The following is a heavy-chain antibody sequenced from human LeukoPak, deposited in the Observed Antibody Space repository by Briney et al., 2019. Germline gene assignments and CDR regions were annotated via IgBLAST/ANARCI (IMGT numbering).Heavy chain of an antibody. V-gene: IGHV4-59*12. CDR3: ARGYYYDSSGYYPSNYYGMDV. CDR2: IYYSGST. J-gene: IGHJ6*02. CDR1: GGSISSYY. D-gene: IGHD3-22*01. Sequence: SETLSLTCTVSGGSISSYYWSWIRQPPGKGLEWIGYIYYSGSTNYNPSLKSRVTISVDTSKNQFSLKLSSVTAADTAVYYCARGYYYDSSGYYPSNYYGMDVWGQGTTVTVSS.